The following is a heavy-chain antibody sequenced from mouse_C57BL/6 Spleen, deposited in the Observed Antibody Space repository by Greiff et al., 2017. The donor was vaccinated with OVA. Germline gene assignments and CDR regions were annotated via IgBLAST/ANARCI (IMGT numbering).Heavy chain of an antibody. V-gene: IGHV1-76*01. CDR3: AREGLITTVHDAMDY. Sequence: QVQLKQSGAELVRPGASVKLSCKASGYTFTDYYINWVKQRPGQGLEWIARIYPGSGNTYYNEKFKGKATLTAEKSSSTAYMQLSSLTSEDSAVYFCAREGLITTVHDAMDYWGQGTSVTVSS. D-gene: IGHD1-1*01. CDR1: GYTFTDYY. CDR2: IYPGSGNT. J-gene: IGHJ4*01.